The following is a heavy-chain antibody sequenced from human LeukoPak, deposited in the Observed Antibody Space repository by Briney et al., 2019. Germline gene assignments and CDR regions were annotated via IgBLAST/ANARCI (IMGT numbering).Heavy chain of an antibody. CDR3: ARSEWLAVNPYFDY. J-gene: IGHJ4*02. CDR2: IYSGGST. Sequence: GGSLRLSCAASGFTVSSNYMSWVRQAPGKGLEWVSVIYSGGSTYYADSVKGRFTISRDNSKNTLYLQMNSLGAEDTAVYYCARSEWLAVNPYFDYWGQGTLVTVSS. V-gene: IGHV3-66*01. D-gene: IGHD6-19*01. CDR1: GFTVSSNY.